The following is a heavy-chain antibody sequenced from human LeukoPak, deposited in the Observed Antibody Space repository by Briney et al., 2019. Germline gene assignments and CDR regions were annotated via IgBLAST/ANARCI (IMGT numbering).Heavy chain of an antibody. CDR2: IYYSGST. CDR3: ASTPSYGDYSYYFDY. D-gene: IGHD4-17*01. V-gene: IGHV4-59*01. J-gene: IGHJ4*02. CDR1: GGSISSYY. Sequence: SETLSLTCTVSGGSISSYYWSWIRQPPGKGLEWIGYIYYSGSTNYNPSLKSRVTISVDTSKNQFSLKLSSVTAADTAVYYCASTPSYGDYSYYFDYWGQGTLVTVSS.